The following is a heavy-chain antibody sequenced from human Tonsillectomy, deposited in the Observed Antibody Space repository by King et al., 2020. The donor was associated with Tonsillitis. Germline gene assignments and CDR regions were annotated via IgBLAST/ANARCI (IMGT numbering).Heavy chain of an antibody. CDR3: ARGAGTRYFDL. CDR2: IIPIFGTT. CDR1: GGTFTSYA. Sequence: VQLVESGAEMKKPGSSVKVSCKASGGTFTSYAFSWVRQAPGQGLEWMGGIIPIFGTTNCAQKFQDRVTITADESTSTAYMGLSSLRSEDTAVYYCARGAGTRYFDLWGRGTLVTVSS. D-gene: IGHD1-1*01. J-gene: IGHJ2*01. V-gene: IGHV1-69*01.